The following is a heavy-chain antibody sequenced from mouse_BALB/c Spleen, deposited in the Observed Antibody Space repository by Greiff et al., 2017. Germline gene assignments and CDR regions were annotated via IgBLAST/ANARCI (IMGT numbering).Heavy chain of an antibody. CDR1: GYAFSSYW. CDR2: IYPGDGDT. CDR3: ARRSSSPAWFAY. J-gene: IGHJ3*01. D-gene: IGHD1-1*01. Sequence: QVQLKQSGAELVRPGSSVKISCKASGYAFSSYWMNWVKQRPGQGLEWIGQIYPGDGDTNYNGKFKGKATLTADKSSSTAYMQLSSLTSEDSAVYFWARRSSSPAWFAYWGQGTLVTVSA. V-gene: IGHV1-80*01.